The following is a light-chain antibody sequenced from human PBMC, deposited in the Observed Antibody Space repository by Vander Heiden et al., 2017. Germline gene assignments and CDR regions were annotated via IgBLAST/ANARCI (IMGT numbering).Light chain of an antibody. Sequence: DIQMTQSPSSLSASVGDRVTITCRASQSISSYLNWYQQKPGKAPKLLIYAASSLQSGVPSRFSGSGSGTDFTLTISSLQPEDFATYYCQQSDSTPYTFGPRTKLEIK. V-gene: IGKV1-39*01. CDR3: QQSDSTPYT. J-gene: IGKJ2*01. CDR1: QSISSY. CDR2: AAS.